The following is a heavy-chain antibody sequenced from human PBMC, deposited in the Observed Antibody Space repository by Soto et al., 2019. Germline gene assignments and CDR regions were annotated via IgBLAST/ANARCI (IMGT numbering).Heavy chain of an antibody. D-gene: IGHD5-18*01. J-gene: IGHJ4*02. CDR3: ARGGGYSYGPVRE. CDR2: IYSGGST. CDR1: DFTFSTNY. V-gene: IGHV3-53*01. Sequence: GGSLRVSSTAPDFTFSTNYMNWVLPAPGKGLEWVSIIYSGGSTYYADSVKGRFTISRDNSKNTLYLQMNSLRAEDTAVYYCARGGGYSYGPVREWGQGTLVTVSS.